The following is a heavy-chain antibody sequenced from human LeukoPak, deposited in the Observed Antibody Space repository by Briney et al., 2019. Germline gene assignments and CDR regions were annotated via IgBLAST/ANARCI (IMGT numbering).Heavy chain of an antibody. CDR2: INAGNGNT. J-gene: IGHJ5*02. CDR1: GYTFPSYF. D-gene: IGHD2-15*01. CDR3: ARDLVVVVAPMGWFDP. Sequence: GASVKVSCKASGYTFPSYFMHWVHQAPGQRLEWMGWINAGNGNTKYSQKFQGRVTITRDTSASTAYMELSSLRSEDTAVYYCARDLVVVVAPMGWFDPWGQGTLVTVSS. V-gene: IGHV1-3*01.